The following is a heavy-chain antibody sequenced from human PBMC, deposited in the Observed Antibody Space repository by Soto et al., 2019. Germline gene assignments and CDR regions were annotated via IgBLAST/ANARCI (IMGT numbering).Heavy chain of an antibody. J-gene: IGHJ6*02. CDR1: GYTFTSYG. D-gene: IGHD5-12*01. CDR2: ISAYNGKT. Sequence: QVQLVQSGGEVKKPGASVKLSCTASGYTFTSYGISWVRQAPGQGLEWMGWISAYNGKTNYAQNVQGRVTMTTDTSKRTAYMALRSLRSDDTAVYYGARGGDVNYYHGMDVWGRGTTVTVSS. CDR3: ARGGDVNYYHGMDV. V-gene: IGHV1-18*01.